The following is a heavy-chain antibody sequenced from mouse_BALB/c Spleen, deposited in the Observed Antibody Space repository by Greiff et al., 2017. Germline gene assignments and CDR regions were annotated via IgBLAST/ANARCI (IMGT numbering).Heavy chain of an antibody. D-gene: IGHD2-4*01. CDR2: ISSGGSYT. CDR3: TRDDYEGYFDY. V-gene: IGHV5-9-3*01. Sequence: EVHLVESGGGLVKPGGSLKLSCAASGFTFSSYAMSWVRQTPEKRLEWVATISSGGSYTYYPDSVKGRFTISRDNAKNTLYLQMSSLRSEDTAMYYCTRDDYEGYFDYWGQGTTLTVSS. J-gene: IGHJ2*01. CDR1: GFTFSSYA.